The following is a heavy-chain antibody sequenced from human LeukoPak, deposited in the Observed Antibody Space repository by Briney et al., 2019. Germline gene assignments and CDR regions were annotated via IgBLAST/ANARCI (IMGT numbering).Heavy chain of an antibody. J-gene: IGHJ4*02. CDR1: GFTFSTYW. D-gene: IGHD3-22*01. CDR2: INSDGSST. CDR3: ASHSRIGDY. Sequence: GGSLRLSCAASGFTFSTYWMHWVRQAPGKGLVWVSRINSDGSSTSYADSVKGRFTISRDNAKNSLYLQMNSLRAEDTAVYYCASHSRIGDYWGQGTLVTVSS. V-gene: IGHV3-74*01.